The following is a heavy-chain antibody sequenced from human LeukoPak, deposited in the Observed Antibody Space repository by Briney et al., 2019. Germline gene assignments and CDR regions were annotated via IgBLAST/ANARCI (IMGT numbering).Heavy chain of an antibody. CDR3: ANGGLEAFDI. V-gene: IGHV3-23*01. J-gene: IGHJ3*02. D-gene: IGHD5-12*01. Sequence: PGGSLRLSCAASGFTFSSYAMSWVRQAPGKGLEWVSAISGSGGSTYYADSVKGRFTISRDNSKNTLYLQMNGLRAEDMAVYYCANGGLEAFDIWGQGTMVTVSS. CDR2: ISGSGGST. CDR1: GFTFSSYA.